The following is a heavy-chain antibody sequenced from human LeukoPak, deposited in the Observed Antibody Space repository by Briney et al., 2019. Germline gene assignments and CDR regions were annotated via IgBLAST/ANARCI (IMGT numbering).Heavy chain of an antibody. CDR1: GYTFTGHY. Sequence: ASVKVSCKASGYTFTGHYMHWVRQAPGQGLKWMGWINPNSGGTNYAQKFQGRVTMTRDTSISTAYMELSRLRSDDTAVYYCARGGYSGYDYPHYYYYGMDVWGQGTTVTVSS. CDR3: ARGGYSGYDYPHYYYYGMDV. J-gene: IGHJ6*02. V-gene: IGHV1-2*02. CDR2: INPNSGGT. D-gene: IGHD5-12*01.